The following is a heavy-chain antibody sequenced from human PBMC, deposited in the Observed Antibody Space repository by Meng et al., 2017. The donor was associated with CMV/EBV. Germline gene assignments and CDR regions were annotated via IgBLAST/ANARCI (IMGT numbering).Heavy chain of an antibody. Sequence: SETLSLTCTVSGGSISSYYWSWIRQPPEKGLEWIGYIYYSGSTNYNPSLKSRVTISVDTSKNQFSLKLSSVTAADTAVYYCARVVGDVVVPAATQSYFASLGPLTLVTVSS. CDR3: ARVVGDVVVPAATQSYFAS. V-gene: IGHV4-59*01. CDR2: IYYSGST. D-gene: IGHD2-2*01. CDR1: GGSISSYY. J-gene: IGHJ4*02.